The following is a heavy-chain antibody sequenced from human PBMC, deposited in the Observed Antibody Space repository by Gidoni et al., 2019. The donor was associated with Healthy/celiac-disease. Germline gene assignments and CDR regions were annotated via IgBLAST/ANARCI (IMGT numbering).Heavy chain of an antibody. Sequence: QLQLQESGPGLVKPSETLSLTCTVSGGSISSSSYYWGWIRQPPGKGLEWIGSIYYSGSTYYNPSLKSRVTISVDTPKNQFSLKLSSVTAADTAVYYCARPGGTAMVYGMDVWGQGTTVTVSS. CDR1: GGSISSSSYY. J-gene: IGHJ6*02. D-gene: IGHD5-18*01. CDR3: ARPGGTAMVYGMDV. CDR2: IYYSGST. V-gene: IGHV4-39*01.